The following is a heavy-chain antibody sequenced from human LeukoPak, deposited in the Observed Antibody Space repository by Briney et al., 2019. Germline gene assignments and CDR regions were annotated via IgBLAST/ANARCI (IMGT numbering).Heavy chain of an antibody. D-gene: IGHD3-22*01. CDR1: GYTFTSYG. J-gene: IGHJ4*02. V-gene: IGHV1-18*01. CDR2: ISAYNGNT. CDR3: ARDRDLFGYYYDSSGYYYNDY. Sequence: ASVKVSCKASGYTFTSYGISWVRQAPGQGLEWMGWISAYNGNTNYAQKLQGRVTMTTDTSTSTAYMELRSLRSDDTAVYYCARDRDLFGYYYDSSGYYYNDYWGQGTLVNVSS.